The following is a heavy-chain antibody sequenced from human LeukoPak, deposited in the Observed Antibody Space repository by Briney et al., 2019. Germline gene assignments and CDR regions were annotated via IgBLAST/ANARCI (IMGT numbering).Heavy chain of an antibody. D-gene: IGHD2-2*03. Sequence: ASVMVSCKASGGTFSSYAISWVRQAPGQGLEWMGRIIPILGIANYAQKFQGRVTITADESTSTAYMELSSLRSEDTAVYYCARGWITSDDFDYWGQGTLVTVSS. CDR3: ARGWITSDDFDY. CDR2: IIPILGIA. CDR1: GGTFSSYA. V-gene: IGHV1-69*04. J-gene: IGHJ4*02.